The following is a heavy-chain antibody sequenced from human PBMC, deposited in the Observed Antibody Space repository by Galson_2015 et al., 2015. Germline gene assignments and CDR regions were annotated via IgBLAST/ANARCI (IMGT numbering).Heavy chain of an antibody. CDR2: IYSGGST. D-gene: IGHD2/OR15-2a*01. J-gene: IGHJ3*02. V-gene: IGHV3-66*02. CDR1: GFTVSSNY. Sequence: SLRLSCAASGFTVSSNYMSWVRQAPGKGLEWVSVIYSGGSTYYADSVKGRFTISRDNSKNTLYLQMNSLRAEDTAVYYCARDLDPGTRILDAFDIWGQGTMVTVSS. CDR3: ARDLDPGTRILDAFDI.